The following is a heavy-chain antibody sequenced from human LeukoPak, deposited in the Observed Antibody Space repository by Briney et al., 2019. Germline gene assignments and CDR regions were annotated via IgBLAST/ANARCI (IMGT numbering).Heavy chain of an antibody. CDR1: GYTFTGYY. J-gene: IGHJ4*02. CDR2: INPNGGGT. D-gene: IGHD3-22*01. V-gene: IGHV1-2*02. CDR3: ARDLVYYDSSGYPDY. Sequence: ASVKVSCKASGYTFTGYYMHWVRQAPGHGLEWMGWINPNGGGTNYAQKFQGRVTMTRDTSISTAYMELSRLRSDDTAVYYCARDLVYYDSSGYPDYWGQGTLVTVSS.